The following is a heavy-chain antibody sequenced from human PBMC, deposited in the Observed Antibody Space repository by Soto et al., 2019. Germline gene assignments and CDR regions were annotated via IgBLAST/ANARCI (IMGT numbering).Heavy chain of an antibody. CDR1: GFTFSSYG. V-gene: IGHV3-30*18. J-gene: IGHJ6*03. D-gene: IGHD6-6*01. CDR3: AKDGYSSSSWAPYYYYYMDV. CDR2: ISYDGSNK. Sequence: GGSLRLSCAASGFTFSSYGMHWVRQAPGKGLEWVAAISYDGSNKYYADSVKGRFTISRDNSKNTLYLQMNSLRAEDTAVYYCAKDGYSSSSWAPYYYYYMDVWGKGTTVTVSS.